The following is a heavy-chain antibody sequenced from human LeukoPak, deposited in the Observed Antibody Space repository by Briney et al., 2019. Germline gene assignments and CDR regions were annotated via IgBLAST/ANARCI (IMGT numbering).Heavy chain of an antibody. V-gene: IGHV1-18*04. Sequence: ASLKVSCKASGYTFTDYYVHWVRQAPGQGLEWMGWISAYNGNTNYAQKLQGRVTMTTDTSTSTAYMELRSLRSDDTAVYYCARDRLSGTTKWFDPWGQGALVTVSS. J-gene: IGHJ5*02. CDR2: ISAYNGNT. CDR1: GYTFTDYY. D-gene: IGHD1-7*01. CDR3: ARDRLSGTTKWFDP.